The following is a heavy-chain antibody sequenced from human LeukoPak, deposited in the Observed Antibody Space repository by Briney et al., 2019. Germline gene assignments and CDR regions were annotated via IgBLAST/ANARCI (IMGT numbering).Heavy chain of an antibody. Sequence: PSETLSLTCTVSGGSFSDSPYWGWIRRSPGKGLEWVGTIAYSGSTFYSPSLRGRVTISVGTSRNQCSLSLSSVTATDTAVYYCARHTSGTMFSYWGQGTLVTVSS. V-gene: IGHV4-39*01. CDR3: ARHTSGTMFSY. J-gene: IGHJ4*02. CDR2: IAYSGST. D-gene: IGHD1-1*01. CDR1: GGSFSDSPY.